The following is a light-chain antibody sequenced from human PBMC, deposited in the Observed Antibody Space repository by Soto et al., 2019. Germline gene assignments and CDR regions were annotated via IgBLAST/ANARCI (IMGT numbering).Light chain of an antibody. V-gene: IGKV1-5*01. J-gene: IGKJ2*01. CDR1: QSXSSW. CDR2: DAS. Sequence: DIQMTQSPSTLSASVGXRVXIXXXASQSXSSWLAWYQQKPGKAPKLLIYDASSLESGVPSRFSGSGSGTEFTLTISSLQPDDFATYYCQQYNSYSYTFGQGTKLEIK. CDR3: QQYNSYSYT.